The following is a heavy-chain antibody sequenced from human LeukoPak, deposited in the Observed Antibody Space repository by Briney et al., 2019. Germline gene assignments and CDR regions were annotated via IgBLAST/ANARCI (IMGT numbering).Heavy chain of an antibody. D-gene: IGHD4-17*01. CDR2: IYYSGST. Sequence: ASETLSLTCTVSGGSISSGDYYWSWLRQPPGKGLEWIGYIYYSGSTYYNPSLKSRVTISVDTSKNQFSLKLSSVTAADTAVYYCARVGDYSPRQAFDIWGQGTMVTVSS. J-gene: IGHJ3*02. CDR3: ARVGDYSPRQAFDI. V-gene: IGHV4-30-4*01. CDR1: GGSISSGDYY.